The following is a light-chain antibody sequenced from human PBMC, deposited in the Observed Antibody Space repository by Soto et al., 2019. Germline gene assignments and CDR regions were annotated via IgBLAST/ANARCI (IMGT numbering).Light chain of an antibody. Sequence: EIVLTQSPGTLSLSPGERATLSCRASESVTSSLAWYQQKPGQPLRLLIYAASTRATDVPARFSGGGSETEFTLTISSLQSEDFAVYFCQQYNIWPLWTFGQGTKVDIK. J-gene: IGKJ1*01. CDR1: ESVTSS. V-gene: IGKV3-15*01. CDR2: AAS. CDR3: QQYNIWPLWT.